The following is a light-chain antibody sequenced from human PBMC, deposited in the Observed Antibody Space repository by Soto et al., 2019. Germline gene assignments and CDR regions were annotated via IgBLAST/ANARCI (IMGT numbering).Light chain of an antibody. V-gene: IGLV3-21*02. CDR3: QVWDISSDHVL. J-gene: IGLJ2*01. CDR1: NIGTKT. CDR2: DDS. Sequence: SYELTQPPSVSVAPGQTARITCWGNNIGTKTVHWYQRKPGQAPVVVVDDDSDRPSGIPERFSGSKSGNTATLTVSRVEAGDEADYYCQVWDISSDHVLFGGGTKLTVL.